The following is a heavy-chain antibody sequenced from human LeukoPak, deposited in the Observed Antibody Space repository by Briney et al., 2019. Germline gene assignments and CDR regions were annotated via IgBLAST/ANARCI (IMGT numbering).Heavy chain of an antibody. V-gene: IGHV3-48*04. CDR3: ARVIGSYGDSAY. CDR1: GFNFRSYS. D-gene: IGHD3-16*01. CDR2: ISSTSSAI. Sequence: GSLRLSCAASGFNFRSYSMNWVRQAPGKGLEWLSYISSTSSAIYYADSLKGRFTISRDNAKNSLYLQMDSLRAGDTAVYYCARVIGSYGDSAYWGQGTLVTVSS. J-gene: IGHJ4*02.